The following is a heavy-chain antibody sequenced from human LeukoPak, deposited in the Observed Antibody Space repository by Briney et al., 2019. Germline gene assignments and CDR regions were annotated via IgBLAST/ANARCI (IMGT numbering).Heavy chain of an antibody. CDR3: AKERYLWFGDIDY. V-gene: IGHV3-23*01. J-gene: IGHJ4*02. CDR2: ISGSGDST. D-gene: IGHD3-10*01. Sequence: QPGGSLRLSCAASGFTFSSHAMSWVRQAPGKGLEWVSTISGSGDSTYYADSVKGRFTISRDNSKNTLFVQMNSLRAEDTAVYYCAKERYLWFGDIDYWGQGTLISVSS. CDR1: GFTFSSHA.